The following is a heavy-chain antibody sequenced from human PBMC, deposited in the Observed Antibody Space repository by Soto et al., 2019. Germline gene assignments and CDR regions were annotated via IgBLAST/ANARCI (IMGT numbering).Heavy chain of an antibody. V-gene: IGHV1-18*01. J-gene: IGHJ6*02. CDR2: INGYNGNT. Sequence: QVQLVQSGAEVKKPGASVKVSCKASGYTFSRSGISWVRQAPGQGLEWMGWINGYNGNTNYAPKFQGRITMTTDTPTSTAYMELRSLRSDDTAVYCCARMGDVPYYCYGMDVWGQGTTVIVSS. CDR3: ARMGDVPYYCYGMDV. CDR1: GYTFSRSG. D-gene: IGHD3-16*01.